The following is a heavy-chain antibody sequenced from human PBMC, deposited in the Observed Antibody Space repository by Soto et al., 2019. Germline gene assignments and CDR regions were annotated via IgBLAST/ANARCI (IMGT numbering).Heavy chain of an antibody. J-gene: IGHJ4*02. D-gene: IGHD1-1*01. Sequence: QVHLGQSGAEVKKPGASVKVSCKGSGYTFTTYGSPWGRQARGQGLERMGWISAHNVNTNYAQKLQGRVTVTRDTSTSTAYMELRSLRSDDAAVYYCARGRYGDYWGQGALVTVSS. CDR1: GYTFTTYG. CDR2: ISAHNVNT. V-gene: IGHV1-18*01. CDR3: ARGRYGDY.